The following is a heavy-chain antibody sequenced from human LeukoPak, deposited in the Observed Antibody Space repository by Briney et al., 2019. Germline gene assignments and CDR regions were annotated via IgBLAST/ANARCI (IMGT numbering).Heavy chain of an antibody. CDR2: IANDGRDK. J-gene: IGHJ4*02. V-gene: IGHV3-30*18. CDR3: AKDMQFGAAVYIFDS. CDR1: GFTFSNYG. Sequence: GRSLRLSCAASGFTFSNYGMHWVRQAPGKGLEWVAVIANDGRDKHNADSVKGRVTISTDNSMPTLYLQMNSLRAEDTAVYYCAKDMQFGAAVYIFDSWGEGTLVPVSS. D-gene: IGHD6-25*01.